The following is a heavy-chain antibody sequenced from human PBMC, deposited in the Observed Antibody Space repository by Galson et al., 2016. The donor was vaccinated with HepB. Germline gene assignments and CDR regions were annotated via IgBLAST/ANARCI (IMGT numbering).Heavy chain of an antibody. CDR3: ARVGSRPSRPGSLRFYFHYAMDV. J-gene: IGHJ6*02. CDR1: GFSLDNVRMG. CDR2: VLSTGEK. Sequence: PALVKPTQTLTLTCTVSGFSLDNVRMGVSWIRQSPGKAPQWLAHVLSTGEKAYSSSLKSRVIVSTDTSNSQVVLTMTNMDPADTGTYYCARVGSRPSRPGSLRFYFHYAMDVWGQGTTVTVSS. V-gene: IGHV2-26*01. D-gene: IGHD3-16*01.